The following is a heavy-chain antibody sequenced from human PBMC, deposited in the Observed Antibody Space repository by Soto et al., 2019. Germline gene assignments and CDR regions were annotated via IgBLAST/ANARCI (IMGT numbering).Heavy chain of an antibody. J-gene: IGHJ4*02. CDR3: AKXXLVLALGFDY. CDR2: ISGSGDNT. Sequence: EVHLLDSGGGLVQPGGSLRLSCAASGFTFSNYVMSWVRQAPGKGLEWVSSISGSGDNTYYADSVKGRFTISRDNSKNTLXLQMNSLRAEDTAVYYXAKXXLVLALGFDYWGQGTLVTVSS. CDR1: GFTFSNYV. V-gene: IGHV3-23*01.